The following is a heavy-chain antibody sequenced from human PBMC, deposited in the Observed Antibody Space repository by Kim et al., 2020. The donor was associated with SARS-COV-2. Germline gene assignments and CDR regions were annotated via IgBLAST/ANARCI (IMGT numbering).Heavy chain of an antibody. Sequence: ISDRGLRTHYADSVKGRFTISRDNSKSTLFLQMNYLRAEDTAIYYCEASDYWGQGSLVTVSS. J-gene: IGHJ4*02. CDR3: EASDY. V-gene: IGHV3-23*01. CDR2: ISDRGLRT.